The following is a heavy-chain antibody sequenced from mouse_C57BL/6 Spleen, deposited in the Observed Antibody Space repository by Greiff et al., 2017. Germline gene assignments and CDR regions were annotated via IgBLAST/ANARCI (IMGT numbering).Heavy chain of an antibody. D-gene: IGHD2-2*01. CDR2: IGPGSGST. J-gene: IGHJ4*01. Sequence: VMLVESGAELVKPGASVKISCKASGYTFTDYYINWVKQRPGQGLEWIGKIGPGSGSTYYNEKFKGKATLTADKSSSTAYMQLSSLTSEDSAVYFCASYGYDDVLYAMDYWGQGTSVTVSS. CDR1: GYTFTDYY. V-gene: IGHV1-77*01. CDR3: ASYGYDDVLYAMDY.